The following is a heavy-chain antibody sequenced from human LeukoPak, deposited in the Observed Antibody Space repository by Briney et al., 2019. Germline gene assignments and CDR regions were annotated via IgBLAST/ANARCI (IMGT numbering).Heavy chain of an antibody. J-gene: IGHJ4*02. V-gene: IGHV3-15*01. CDR1: GFTFSNAW. D-gene: IGHD5-12*01. Sequence: GGSLRLSCAASGFTFSNAWMSWVRQAPGKGLEWVGRIKSKTDGGTTDYAAPVKGRFTISRDDSKNTLYLQMNSLRAEDTAVYYCARDITVWWLRFSPPDYWGQGTLVTVSS. CDR2: IKSKTDGGTT. CDR3: ARDITVWWLRFSPPDY.